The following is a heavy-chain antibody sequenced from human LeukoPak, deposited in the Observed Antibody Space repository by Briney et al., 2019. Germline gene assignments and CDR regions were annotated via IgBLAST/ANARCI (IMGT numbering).Heavy chain of an antibody. CDR3: AREHPSERLLWFGNWFDP. CDR1: GFTFGDYA. D-gene: IGHD3-10*01. J-gene: IGHJ5*02. CDR2: IRSKAYGGTT. V-gene: IGHV3-49*04. Sequence: GGSPRLSCTASGFTFGDYAMSWVRQAPGKGLEWVGFIRSKAYGGTTEYAASVKGRFTISRDNSKNTLYLQMNSLRAEDTAVYYCAREHPSERLLWFGNWFDPWGQGTLVTVSS.